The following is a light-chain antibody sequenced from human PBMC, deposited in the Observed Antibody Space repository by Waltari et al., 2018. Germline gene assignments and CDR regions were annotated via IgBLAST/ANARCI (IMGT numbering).Light chain of an antibody. CDR3: SLYMGSGVWV. Sequence: QTVVTQEPSLSVSPGGTVTLTCALSSGSVSSNSYATWYQQTPGQAPRTLVYNANVRSSGVPDRFSGSVLGNKAALTITGAQADDDSDYYCSLYMGSGVWVFGGGTKLTVL. CDR2: NAN. V-gene: IGLV8-61*01. J-gene: IGLJ3*02. CDR1: SGSVSSNSY.